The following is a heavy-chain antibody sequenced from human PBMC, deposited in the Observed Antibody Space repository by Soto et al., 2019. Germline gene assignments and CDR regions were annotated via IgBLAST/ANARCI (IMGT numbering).Heavy chain of an antibody. CDR1: GGSISSYY. V-gene: IGHV4-59*12. Sequence: SETLSLTCAVSGGSISSYYWSWIRQPPGKGLEWIGYIYYSGSTYYNPSLKSRVTISVDTSKNQFSLKLSSVTAADTAVYYCARARGHYDILTGYYGLLDYWGQGTLVTVSS. D-gene: IGHD3-9*01. J-gene: IGHJ4*02. CDR3: ARARGHYDILTGYYGLLDY. CDR2: IYYSGST.